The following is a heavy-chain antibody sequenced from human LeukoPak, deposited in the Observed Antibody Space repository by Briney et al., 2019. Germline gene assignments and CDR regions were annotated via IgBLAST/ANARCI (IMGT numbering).Heavy chain of an antibody. CDR1: GFTFSSYG. CDR2: ISDHGRIE. J-gene: IGHJ1*01. CDR3: ARATPFYYGGIDDYYLEYFHH. D-gene: IGHD3-22*01. V-gene: IGHV3-30*03. Sequence: GRSLRLSCAVSGFTFSSYGMHWVRQAPGKGLEWVAVISDHGRIEYYAASVKGRFTISRDNSKNTLYLQMNGLRADDTAVYYCARATPFYYGGIDDYYLEYFHHWGQGTLVTVSS.